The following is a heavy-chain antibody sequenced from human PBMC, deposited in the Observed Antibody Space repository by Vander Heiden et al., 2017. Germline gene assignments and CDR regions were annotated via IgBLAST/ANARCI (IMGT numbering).Heavy chain of an antibody. CDR1: GYTFTSYY. CDR2: INPSGGST. Sequence: QVQLVQSGAEVKKPGASVKVSCKASGYTFTSYYMHGVRQAPGQGLEWMGIINPSGGSTSYAQKFQGRVTMTRDTSTSTVYMELSSLRSEDTAVYYCARDLYYYDSSGYYPGAYWGQGTLVTVSS. V-gene: IGHV1-46*01. J-gene: IGHJ4*02. CDR3: ARDLYYYDSSGYYPGAY. D-gene: IGHD3-22*01.